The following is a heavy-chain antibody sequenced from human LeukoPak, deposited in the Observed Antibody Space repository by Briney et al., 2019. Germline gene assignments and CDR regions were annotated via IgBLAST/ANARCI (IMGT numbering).Heavy chain of an antibody. V-gene: IGHV4-34*01. CDR2: INHSGST. CDR1: GGSFSGYY. Sequence: SETLSLTCAVYGGSFSGYYWSWIRQPPGKGLEWIGEINHSGSTNYNPSLKSRVTISVDTSKNQFSLKLSSVTAADTAVYYCARVSGYSYGYLVYYYYGMDVWGQGTMVTVSS. CDR3: ARVSGYSYGYLVYYYYGMDV. J-gene: IGHJ6*02. D-gene: IGHD5-18*01.